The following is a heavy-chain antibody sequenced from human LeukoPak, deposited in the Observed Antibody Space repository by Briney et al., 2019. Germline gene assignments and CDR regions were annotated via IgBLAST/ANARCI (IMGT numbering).Heavy chain of an antibody. CDR1: GVSISSDY. Sequence: SETLSLTCTVSGVSISSDYWQWLRQPPGKGLEWIGYIYNSGSKNYNPSLRRRVTISIDMSKKQFSLKQTSVPAADKAVYYFATRGYWGQGTLVTVSS. V-gene: IGHV4-59*08. CDR3: ATRGY. J-gene: IGHJ4*02. CDR2: IYNSGSK. D-gene: IGHD3-10*01.